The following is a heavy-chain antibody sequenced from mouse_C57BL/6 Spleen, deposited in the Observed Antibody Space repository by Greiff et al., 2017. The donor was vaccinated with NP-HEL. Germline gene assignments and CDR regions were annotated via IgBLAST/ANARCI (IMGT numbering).Heavy chain of an antibody. Sequence: QVQLQQPGAELVMPGASVKMSCKASGYTFTSYWMYWVKQWPGLGLEWIGEIDFSVGSTNYNQKFKGKSTLTVDKSSSTAYMQLSSLTSEDSAVYYCARSDGYNYFDYWGQGTTRTVSA. CDR1: GYTFTSYW. CDR2: IDFSVGST. CDR3: ARSDGYNYFDY. D-gene: IGHD2-3*01. V-gene: IGHV1-69*01. J-gene: IGHJ2*01.